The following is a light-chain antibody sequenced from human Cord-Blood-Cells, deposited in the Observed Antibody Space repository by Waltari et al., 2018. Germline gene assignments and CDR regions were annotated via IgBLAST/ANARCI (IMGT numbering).Light chain of an antibody. CDR3: SSYTSSSTFGV. V-gene: IGLV2-14*01. CDR1: SRDVGGYNY. J-gene: IGLJ2*01. CDR2: DVS. Sequence: QSALTQPASVSGSPGQSITISCTGTSRDVGGYNYVSWYQQHPGKAPKLMIDDVSKRPSGVSNRFSGSKSGNTASLTISGLQAEDEADYYCSSYTSSSTFGVFGGGTKLTVL.